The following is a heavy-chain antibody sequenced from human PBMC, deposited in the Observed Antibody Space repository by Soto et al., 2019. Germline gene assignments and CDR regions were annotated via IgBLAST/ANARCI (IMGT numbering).Heavy chain of an antibody. D-gene: IGHD6-13*01. CDR1: GFTFSSYW. Sequence: EVQLVESGGGLVQPGGSLRLSCAASGFTFSSYWMHWVRQAPGKGLVWVSRINSDGSSTNYADSVKGRFTISRGNAKNTLYLQVNSLRAEDTAVYYCAREYVRSSWPLDYWGQGTLVTVSS. CDR3: AREYVRSSWPLDY. V-gene: IGHV3-74*01. J-gene: IGHJ4*02. CDR2: INSDGSST.